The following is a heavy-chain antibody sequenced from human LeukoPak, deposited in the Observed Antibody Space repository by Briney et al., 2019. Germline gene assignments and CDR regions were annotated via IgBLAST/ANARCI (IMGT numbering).Heavy chain of an antibody. CDR1: GYSFTSYW. CDR2: IYPGDSDT. V-gene: IGHV5-51*01. Sequence: GESLKISCKGSGYSFTSYWIGWVRQMPGKGLEWMGIIYPGDSDTRYSPSFQGQVTISADKSISTAYLQWSSLKASDTAMYYCARHGPSSEGFADYYYYYYMDVWGKGTTVIVSS. J-gene: IGHJ6*03. CDR3: ARHGPSSEGFADYYYYYYMDV.